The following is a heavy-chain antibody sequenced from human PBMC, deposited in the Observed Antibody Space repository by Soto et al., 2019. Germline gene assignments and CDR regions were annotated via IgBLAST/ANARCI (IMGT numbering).Heavy chain of an antibody. D-gene: IGHD1-1*01. V-gene: IGHV2-5*02. Sequence: QITLKESGPTLVKPTQTLTLTCTFSGFSLSTSGVGVGWIRQPPGKALEWLALIYWDDDKRYSPSLKSRLTLTTDTPRNQLALTRPNIDPVDTATYDCTHRRTTSGLFDYWGQGTLVTVSS. CDR2: IYWDDDK. CDR3: THRRTTSGLFDY. CDR1: GFSLSTSGVG. J-gene: IGHJ4*02.